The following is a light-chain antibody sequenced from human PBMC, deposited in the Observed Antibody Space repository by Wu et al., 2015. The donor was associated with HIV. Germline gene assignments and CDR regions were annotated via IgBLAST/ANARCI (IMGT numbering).Light chain of an antibody. CDR1: QNIDTS. Sequence: DIRMTQSPSSLSASVGDRVTITCRASQNIDTSLNWYQQKPGKAPKLPIHAASSLQSGVPSRFGGSGSGTGFTLTISSLQPEDFATYYCQQTYTTPRTFGQGTKVE. V-gene: IGKV1-39*01. J-gene: IGKJ1*01. CDR3: QQTYTTPRT. CDR2: AAS.